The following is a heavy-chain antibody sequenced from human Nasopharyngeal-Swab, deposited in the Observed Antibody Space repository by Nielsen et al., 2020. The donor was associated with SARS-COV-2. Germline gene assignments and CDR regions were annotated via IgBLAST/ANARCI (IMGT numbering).Heavy chain of an antibody. J-gene: IGHJ4*02. CDR3: ARLTTMTPDYFDY. CDR1: GYSFTSYW. Sequence: KVSCKGSGYSFTSYWIGWVRQMPGKGLEWMGIIYPGDSDTRYSPSFQGQVTISADKSISTAYLQWSSLKASDTAMYYCARLTTMTPDYFDYWGQGTLVTVSS. V-gene: IGHV5-51*01. CDR2: IYPGDSDT. D-gene: IGHD4-17*01.